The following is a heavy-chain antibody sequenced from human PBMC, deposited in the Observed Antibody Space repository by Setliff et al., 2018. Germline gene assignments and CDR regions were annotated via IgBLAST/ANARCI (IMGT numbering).Heavy chain of an antibody. Sequence: PSETLSLTCAVSGGSISSSNWWSWVRQPPGKGLEWIGEIYHSGSTNYNPSLKSRVTISVDTSKNQFSLKLSSVTAADTAVYYCARATAGVLIGGPWGQGTMVTVSS. CDR2: IYHSGST. CDR3: ARATAGVLIGGP. D-gene: IGHD5-18*01. CDR1: GGSISSSNW. V-gene: IGHV4-4*02. J-gene: IGHJ3*01.